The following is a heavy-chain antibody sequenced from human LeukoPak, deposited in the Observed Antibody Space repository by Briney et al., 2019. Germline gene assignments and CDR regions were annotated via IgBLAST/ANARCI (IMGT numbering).Heavy chain of an antibody. V-gene: IGHV4-34*01. D-gene: IGHD1-26*01. CDR3: ARLGRSYYYFYWGFDY. CDR1: GGSFSGYY. J-gene: IGHJ4*02. CDR2: INHSGST. Sequence: PSETLSLTCAVYGGSFSGYYWSWIRQPPGKGLEWIGEINHSGSTNYNPSLKSRVTISVDTSKNQFSLKLSSVTAADTAVYYCARLGRSYYYFYWGFDYWGQGTLVTVSS.